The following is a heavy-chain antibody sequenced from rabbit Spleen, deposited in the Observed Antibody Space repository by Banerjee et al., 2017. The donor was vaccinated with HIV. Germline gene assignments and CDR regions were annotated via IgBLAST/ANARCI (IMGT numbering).Heavy chain of an antibody. CDR2: IGTGDDST. V-gene: IGHV1S45*01. Sequence: QEQLVESGGGLVQPEGSLTLTCKASGFDFSSNYYISWVRQAPGKGLEWIGYIGTGDDSTGYTSWAKGRFTISKTSSTTMTLQVTSLTAADTATYFCARDPGDNSGAYGYGFSLWGPGTLVTVS. J-gene: IGHJ4*01. CDR3: ARDPGDNSGAYGYGFSL. CDR1: GFDFSSNYY. D-gene: IGHD6-1*01.